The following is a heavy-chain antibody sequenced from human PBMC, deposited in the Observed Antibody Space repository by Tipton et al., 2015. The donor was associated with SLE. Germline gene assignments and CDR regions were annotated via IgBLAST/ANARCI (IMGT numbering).Heavy chain of an antibody. J-gene: IGHJ3*01. CDR1: GFTFSSYA. V-gene: IGHV3-23*03. CDR3: AKYSFLMGIEAGAFDV. D-gene: IGHD5/OR15-5a*01. CDR2: IYSGGSS. Sequence: SLRLSCAASGFTFSSYAMSWVRQAPGKGLEWVSAIYSGGSSHYADSVKGRFTISRDDSKDTLYLQMNSLRPEDTAVYYCAKYSFLMGIEAGAFDVWGQGTMVTVSS.